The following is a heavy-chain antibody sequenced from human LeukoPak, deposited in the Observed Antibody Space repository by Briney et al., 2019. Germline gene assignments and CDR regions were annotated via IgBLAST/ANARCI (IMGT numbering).Heavy chain of an antibody. D-gene: IGHD2-15*01. CDR2: FDPENGEI. CDR1: GYTLSELS. Sequence: GASVKVSCKVSGYTLSELSIHWVRQAPGKGLEWMGGFDPENGEIIYAQKFQGRVTMTEDTSTDAAYMELNSLRSEDTAVYYCTTGYCSGGSCQGNWFDPWGQGTLVTVSS. J-gene: IGHJ5*02. CDR3: TTGYCSGGSCQGNWFDP. V-gene: IGHV1-24*01.